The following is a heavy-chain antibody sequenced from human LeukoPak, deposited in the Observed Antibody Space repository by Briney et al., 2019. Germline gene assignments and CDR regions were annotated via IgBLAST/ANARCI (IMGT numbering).Heavy chain of an antibody. Sequence: GGSLRLSCAASGFTFSSYAMSWVRQAPGKGLEWVSAISGSGGSTYYADSVKGRFTISRDISKNTLYLQMNSLRAEDTALYYCAKVTAPSTTLPSDYWGQGTLVTVSS. J-gene: IGHJ4*02. CDR3: AKVTAPSTTLPSDY. CDR2: ISGSGGST. D-gene: IGHD2-2*01. CDR1: GFTFSSYA. V-gene: IGHV3-23*01.